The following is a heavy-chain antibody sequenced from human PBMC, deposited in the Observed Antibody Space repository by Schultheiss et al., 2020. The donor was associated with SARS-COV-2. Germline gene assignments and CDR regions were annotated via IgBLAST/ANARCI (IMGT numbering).Heavy chain of an antibody. CDR3: AKDVAVVMGYYFDY. D-gene: IGHD4-23*01. CDR1: GITFSDYY. CDR2: IHSSGSPI. J-gene: IGHJ4*02. V-gene: IGHV3-11*01. Sequence: GGSLRLSCAASGITFSDYYMRWVRQAPGKGLEWISYIHSSGSPIFYADSVKGRFTISRDNSKNTLYLQMNSLRAEDTAVYYCAKDVAVVMGYYFDYWGQGTLVTVSS.